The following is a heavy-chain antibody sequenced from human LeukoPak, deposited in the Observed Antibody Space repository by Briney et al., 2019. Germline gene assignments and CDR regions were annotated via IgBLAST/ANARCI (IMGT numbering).Heavy chain of an antibody. V-gene: IGHV3-11*01. Sequence: GGSPRLFCVASCLTFSDYYMSWIRQAPGEGLQWVSYIIRTGNTIYYAGSVKGRLTITRDNDKNSLYLEMNNLRAEDTAVYYCARDYYDSSGYYNEGDMDVWGKGTTVTVSS. D-gene: IGHD3-22*01. J-gene: IGHJ6*03. CDR3: ARDYYDSSGYYNEGDMDV. CDR1: CLTFSDYY. CDR2: IIRTGNTI.